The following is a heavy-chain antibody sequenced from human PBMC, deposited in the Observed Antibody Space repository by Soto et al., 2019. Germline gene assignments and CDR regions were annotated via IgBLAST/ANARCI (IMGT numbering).Heavy chain of an antibody. CDR3: ARFSTPRRALDFDY. J-gene: IGHJ4*02. CDR2: IIPIFGTA. Sequence: GASVKVSCKASGGTFSSYAISWVRQAPGQGLEWMGGIIPIFGTANYAQKFQGRVTITADKSTSTAYMELSSLRSEDTAVYYCARFSTPRRALDFDYWGQGTLVTVSS. CDR1: GGTFSSYA. V-gene: IGHV1-69*06.